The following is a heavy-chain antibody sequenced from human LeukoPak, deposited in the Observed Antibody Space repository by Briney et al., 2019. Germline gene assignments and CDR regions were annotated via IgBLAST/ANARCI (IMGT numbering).Heavy chain of an antibody. CDR2: IKQDGSEK. Sequence: GRSLRLSCAASGFTFSRFWMSWVRQAPGKGLEWVASIKQDGSEKYYVDSVKGRFTISRDNAKNSLYLQMNSLRAEDTAVYYCARDGPNEWIQLWTGVYYYYGMDVWGQGTTVTVSS. CDR3: ARDGPNEWIQLWTGVYYYYGMDV. J-gene: IGHJ6*02. CDR1: GFTFSRFW. V-gene: IGHV3-7*01. D-gene: IGHD5-18*01.